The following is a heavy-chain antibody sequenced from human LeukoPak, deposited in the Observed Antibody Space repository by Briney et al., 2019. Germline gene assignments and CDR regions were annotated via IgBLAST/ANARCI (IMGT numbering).Heavy chain of an antibody. D-gene: IGHD1-26*01. V-gene: IGHV3-33*01. CDR3: AREGSYYYYYGMDV. J-gene: IGHJ6*02. Sequence: GRSLRLSCAASGFTFSSYGVHWVRQAPGKGLEWVAVIWYDGSNKYYADSVKGRFTISRDNSKNTLYLQMNSLRAEDTAVYYCAREGSYYYYYGMDVWGQGTTVTVSS. CDR1: GFTFSSYG. CDR2: IWYDGSNK.